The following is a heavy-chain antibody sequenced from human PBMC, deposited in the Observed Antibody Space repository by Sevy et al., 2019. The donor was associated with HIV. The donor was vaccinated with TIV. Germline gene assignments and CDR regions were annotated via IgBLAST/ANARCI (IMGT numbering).Heavy chain of an antibody. CDR1: GFTLSSYS. Sequence: GGSLRLSCAASGFTLSSYSMNWVRQAPGKGLEWVSSISSSSSYIYYADSVKGRFTISRDNAKNSLYLQMNSLRAEDTAVYYCAREEYYYDSSGPKQDYWGQGTLVTVSS. J-gene: IGHJ4*02. CDR3: AREEYYYDSSGPKQDY. D-gene: IGHD3-22*01. V-gene: IGHV3-21*01. CDR2: ISSSSSYI.